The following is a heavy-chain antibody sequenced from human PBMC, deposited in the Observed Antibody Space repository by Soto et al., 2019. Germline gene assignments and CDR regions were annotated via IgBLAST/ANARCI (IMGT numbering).Heavy chain of an antibody. D-gene: IGHD6-19*01. Sequence: SGFTFSSSDMHWVRQATGKGLEWVSAIGTAGDTYYPGSVKGRFTISRENAKNSLYLQMNSLRAEDTAVYYCAKTYYSSGWYYYFDYWGQGTLVTVSS. V-gene: IGHV3-13*01. J-gene: IGHJ4*02. CDR2: IGTAGDT. CDR1: GFTFSSSD. CDR3: AKTYYSSGWYYYFDY.